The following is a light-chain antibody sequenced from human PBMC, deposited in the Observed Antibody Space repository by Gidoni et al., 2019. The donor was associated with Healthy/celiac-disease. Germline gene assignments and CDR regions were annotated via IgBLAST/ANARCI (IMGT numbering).Light chain of an antibody. CDR3: QQRSKWPPRYT. Sequence: ELVLTQSTATLSLSPGERDTLSCRASESVSSYLAWYQPKPGQAPRLLIYHASNRATGSPAMFSGRGSGSDITLTINRLAPEDFAVYYCQQRSKWPPRYTFGPGTKVDIK. CDR1: ESVSSY. CDR2: HAS. J-gene: IGKJ3*01. V-gene: IGKV3-11*01.